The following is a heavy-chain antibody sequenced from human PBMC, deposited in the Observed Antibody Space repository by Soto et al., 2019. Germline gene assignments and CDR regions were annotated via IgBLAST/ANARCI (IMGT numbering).Heavy chain of an antibody. V-gene: IGHV3-48*01. J-gene: IGHJ4*02. CDR2: ISSSSSTI. D-gene: IGHD1-20*01. CDR3: ARDFSPITGTPPGY. CDR1: GFTFSSYS. Sequence: GGSLRLSCAASGFTFSSYSMNWVRQAPGKGLEWVSYISSSSSTIYYADSVKGRFTISRDNAKNSLYLQMNSLRAEDTAVFYCARDFSPITGTPPGYWGQGTLVTVSS.